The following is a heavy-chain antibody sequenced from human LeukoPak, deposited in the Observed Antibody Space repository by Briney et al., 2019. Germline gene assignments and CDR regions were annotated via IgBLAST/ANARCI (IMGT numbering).Heavy chain of an antibody. CDR2: IYSGGTT. CDR1: GLTVSSNY. Sequence: GGSLRLSCAASGLTVSSNYMSWVRQAPGKGLEWVSVIYSGGTTWYADSVKGRFTISRDNSKNTLYLQMNSLRVEDTAVYYCARDRYYGSGNWFDPWGQGTLVTVSS. V-gene: IGHV3-66*01. J-gene: IGHJ5*02. D-gene: IGHD3-10*01. CDR3: ARDRYYGSGNWFDP.